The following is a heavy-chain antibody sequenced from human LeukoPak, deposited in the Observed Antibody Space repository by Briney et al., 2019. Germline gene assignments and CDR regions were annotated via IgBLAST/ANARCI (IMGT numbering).Heavy chain of an antibody. CDR3: ARLTYYYDSSGYWAYDY. Sequence: SVKVSCKASGYTFTSYGISWVRQAPGQGLEWMGRIIPILGIANYAQKFQGRVTITADKSTSTAYMELSSLRSEDTAVYYCARLTYYYDSSGYWAYDYWGQGTLVTVSS. V-gene: IGHV1-69*04. J-gene: IGHJ4*02. CDR2: IIPILGIA. D-gene: IGHD3-22*01. CDR1: GYTFTSYG.